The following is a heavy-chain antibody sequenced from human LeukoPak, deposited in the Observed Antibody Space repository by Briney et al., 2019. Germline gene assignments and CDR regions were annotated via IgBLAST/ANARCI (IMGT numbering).Heavy chain of an antibody. CDR2: INHSGST. D-gene: IGHD3-22*01. CDR3: ASGIVVVIN. J-gene: IGHJ4*02. V-gene: IGHV4-39*07. Sequence: SETLSLTCTVSGGSISSTSYYWGWIRQPPGKGLEWIGEINHSGSTNYNPSLKSRVTISVDTSKNQFSLKLSSVTAADTAVYYCASGIVVVINWGQGTLVTVSS. CDR1: GGSISSTSYY.